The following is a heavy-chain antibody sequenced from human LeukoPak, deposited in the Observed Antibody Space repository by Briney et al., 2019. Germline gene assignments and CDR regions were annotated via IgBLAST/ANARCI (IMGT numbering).Heavy chain of an antibody. D-gene: IGHD3-10*01. J-gene: IGHJ4*02. V-gene: IGHV1-2*06. CDR2: INPNSGGT. Sequence: ASVKVSCKASGYTFTGNYMHWVRQAPGQGLEWMGRINPNSGGTSYAQKFQGRVTMTRDTSISTAYMELSSLRSDDTAVYYCARYINSGSYYDNWGQGTLVTVSS. CDR1: GYTFTGNY. CDR3: ARYINSGSYYDN.